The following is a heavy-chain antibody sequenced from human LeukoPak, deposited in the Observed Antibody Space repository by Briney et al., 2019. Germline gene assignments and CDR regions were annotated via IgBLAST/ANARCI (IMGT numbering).Heavy chain of an antibody. CDR1: GFTFSSYA. D-gene: IGHD6-13*01. CDR2: ISGSGGST. V-gene: IGHV3-23*01. CDR3: ARFSYSSSGYEGFRY. J-gene: IGHJ4*02. Sequence: GGSLRLSCAASGFTFSSYAMSWVRQAPGKGLEWVSAISGSGGSTYYADSVKGRFTISRDNSKNTLYLQMNSLRAEDTAVYYCARFSYSSSGYEGFRYWARGPLVTVSS.